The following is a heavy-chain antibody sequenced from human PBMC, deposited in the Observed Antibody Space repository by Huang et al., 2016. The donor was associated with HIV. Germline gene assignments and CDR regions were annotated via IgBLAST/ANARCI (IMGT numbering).Heavy chain of an antibody. J-gene: IGHJ4*02. CDR1: GYSFSSYW. CDR2: IFPDESDT. D-gene: IGHD6-6*01. CDR3: ARRFSSSSGYFDY. V-gene: IGHV5-51*01. Sequence: VQLVQSGAEVKKPGESLKISCKGSGYSFSSYWIAWVRQMPGKGLEWMGIIFPDESDTTYSPSFEGQVTISADKSIGTAYLQWSSLKASDTAMYYCARRFSSSSGYFDYWGQGSLVTVSS.